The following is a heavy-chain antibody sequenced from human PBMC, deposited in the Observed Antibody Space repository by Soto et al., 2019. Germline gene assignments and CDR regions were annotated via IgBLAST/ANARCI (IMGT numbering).Heavy chain of an antibody. CDR1: GGSISSYY. J-gene: IGHJ4*02. V-gene: IGHV4-59*01. Sequence: SETLSLTCTVSGGSISSYYWSWIRQPPGKGLEWIGYIYYSGSTNYNPSLKSRVTISVDTSKNQFSLKLSSVTAADTAVYYCARDRPGPLNYNWGQGTSVTVSS. CDR3: ARDRPGPLNYN. D-gene: IGHD3-10*01. CDR2: IYYSGST.